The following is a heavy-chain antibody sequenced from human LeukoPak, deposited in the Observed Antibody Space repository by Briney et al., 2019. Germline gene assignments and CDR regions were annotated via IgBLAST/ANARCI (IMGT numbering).Heavy chain of an antibody. CDR1: GFTFSSYG. V-gene: IGHV3-33*01. J-gene: IGHJ3*02. Sequence: GRSLRLSCAASGFTFSSYGMHGVRQAPGRGLEWVAVIWNDGSHKYYADTVKGRFTMSRDNSKNTLYLQMSSLRAEDTAVYYCARLSGYEKGYVFDIWGQGTMVTVSS. CDR3: ARLSGYEKGYVFDI. D-gene: IGHD5-12*01. CDR2: IWNDGSHK.